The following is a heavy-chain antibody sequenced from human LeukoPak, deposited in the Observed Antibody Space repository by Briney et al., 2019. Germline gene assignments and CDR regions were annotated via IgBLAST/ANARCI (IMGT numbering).Heavy chain of an antibody. Sequence: ASETLSLTCAVSGGSISSGGYSWSWIRQPPGKGLEWIGYIYYSGSTNYNPSLKSRVTISVDTSKNQFSLKLSSVTAADTAVYYCAREGQLVRSPYFDYWGQGTLVTVSS. J-gene: IGHJ4*02. V-gene: IGHV4-61*08. D-gene: IGHD6-13*01. CDR1: GGSISSGGYS. CDR3: AREGQLVRSPYFDY. CDR2: IYYSGST.